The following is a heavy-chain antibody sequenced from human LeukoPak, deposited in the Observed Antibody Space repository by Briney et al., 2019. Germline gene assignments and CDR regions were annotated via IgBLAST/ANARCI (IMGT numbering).Heavy chain of an antibody. CDR1: GFTVSSSY. D-gene: IGHD3-22*01. CDR3: ASSPDTSGYYRHFDY. Sequence: PGGSLRLSCAASGFTVSSSYMSWVRQAPGKGLEWVSVIYSGGSTYYADSVKGRFTISRHNSKNTLYLQMNSLRAEDTAVYYCASSPDTSGYYRHFDYWGQGTLVTVSS. J-gene: IGHJ4*02. V-gene: IGHV3-53*04. CDR2: IYSGGST.